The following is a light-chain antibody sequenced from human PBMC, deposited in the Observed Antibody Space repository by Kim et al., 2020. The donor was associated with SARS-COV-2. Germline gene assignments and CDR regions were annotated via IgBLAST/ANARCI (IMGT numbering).Light chain of an antibody. CDR1: SSKIGAGYD. CDR3: QSYDSSLSGSV. V-gene: IGLV1-40*01. CDR2: GNS. Sequence: HRVTIACTRDSSKIGAGYDVHWYHQLPGTPPKLLIYGNSNRPSGVPDRFSGSKSGTSASLAIPGLQAEDEADYYCQSYDSSLSGSVFGGGTQLTVL. J-gene: IGLJ2*01.